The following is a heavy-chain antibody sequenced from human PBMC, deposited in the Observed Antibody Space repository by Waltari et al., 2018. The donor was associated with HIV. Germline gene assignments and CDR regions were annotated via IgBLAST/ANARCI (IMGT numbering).Heavy chain of an antibody. CDR2: MSWNSGSI. CDR3: AKDLAPYGSHGWSLDY. D-gene: IGHD6-19*01. J-gene: IGHJ4*02. CDR1: VFTFDDYA. V-gene: IGHV3-9*01. Sequence: EVQLVESGGGLVQPGRSLRLSCAASVFTFDDYAMHWVRQAPGEGLEWGSGMSWNSGSIGYADSVKGRFTISRDNAKNSLYLQMNSLRAEDTALYYCAKDLAPYGSHGWSLDYWGQGTLVTVSS.